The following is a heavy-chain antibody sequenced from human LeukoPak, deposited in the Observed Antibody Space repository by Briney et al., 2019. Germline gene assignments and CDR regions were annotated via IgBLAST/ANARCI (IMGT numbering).Heavy chain of an antibody. D-gene: IGHD3-22*01. V-gene: IGHV1-8*01. J-gene: IGHJ4*02. CDR3: ASVDSSAYYYYY. CDR1: GYTFTSYD. CDR2: MNPNSGNT. Sequence: ASVKVSCKASGYTFTSYDINWVRQATGQGLEWMGWMNPNSGNTGYAQKFQGRVTMTRNTSISTAYMELSSLRSEDTAVYYCASVDSSAYYYYYWGQGTLVTVSS.